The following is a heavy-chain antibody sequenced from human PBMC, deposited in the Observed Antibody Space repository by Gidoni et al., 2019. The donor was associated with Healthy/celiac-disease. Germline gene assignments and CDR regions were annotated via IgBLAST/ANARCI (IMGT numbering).Heavy chain of an antibody. CDR1: GRSISSGGYY. J-gene: IGHJ5*02. D-gene: IGHD7-27*01. CDR3: ARALELGRWFDP. Sequence: QVQLQESGPGLVKPSQTLSLTCTVSGRSISSGGYYWSWLRQHPGKGLEWIGYFYYSGSTYYNPSLKSRVTISVDTSKNQFSLKLSSVTAADTAVYYCARALELGRWFDPWGQGTLVTVSS. V-gene: IGHV4-31*03. CDR2: FYYSGST.